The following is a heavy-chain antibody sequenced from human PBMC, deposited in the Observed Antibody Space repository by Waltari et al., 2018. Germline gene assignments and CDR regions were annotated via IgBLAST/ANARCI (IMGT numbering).Heavy chain of an antibody. Sequence: QVQLQESGPGLVKASETLSLTCTVSGGPISSYYWSWIRQPPGKGLEWIGYSYYSGSTNYNPSLKSRVTISVDTSKNQLSLRLNSVTAADTAVYYCARHKTAPIAVAGYYFDYWGQGTLVTVSS. CDR3: ARHKTAPIAVAGYYFDY. D-gene: IGHD6-19*01. V-gene: IGHV4-59*08. J-gene: IGHJ4*02. CDR2: SYYSGST. CDR1: GGPISSYY.